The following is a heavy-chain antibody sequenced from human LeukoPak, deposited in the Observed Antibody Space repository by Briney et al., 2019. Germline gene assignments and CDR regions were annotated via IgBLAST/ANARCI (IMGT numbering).Heavy chain of an antibody. V-gene: IGHV3-21*01. CDR2: ISSSSSYI. CDR3: ARARCSSTSCYSNRGFDY. J-gene: IGHJ4*02. Sequence: GGSLRLSCAASGFTFSSYSMNWVRQAPGKGLEWVSSISSSSSYIYYADSVKGRFTISRDNAKNSLYLQMNSLRAEDTAVYYCARARCSSTSCYSNRGFDYWGQGTLVTVSS. CDR1: GFTFSSYS. D-gene: IGHD2-2*02.